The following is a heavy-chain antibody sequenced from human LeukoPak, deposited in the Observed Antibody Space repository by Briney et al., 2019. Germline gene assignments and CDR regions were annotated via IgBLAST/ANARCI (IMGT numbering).Heavy chain of an antibody. V-gene: IGHV3-21*01. J-gene: IGHJ4*02. Sequence: GGSLRLSCAASGFTFSSYSMNWVRQAPGKGLEWVSSISSSSSYIYYADSVKGRFTISRDNAKNSLYLQMNSLRAEDTAVYYCARVGYCSGGSCYSEYFDYWGQGTLVTVSS. CDR3: ARVGYCSGGSCYSEYFDY. D-gene: IGHD2-15*01. CDR2: ISSSSSYI. CDR1: GFTFSSYS.